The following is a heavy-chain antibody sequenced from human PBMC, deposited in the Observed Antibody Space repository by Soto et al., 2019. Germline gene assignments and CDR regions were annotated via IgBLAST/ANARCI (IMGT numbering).Heavy chain of an antibody. J-gene: IGHJ6*02. D-gene: IGHD5-12*01. CDR1: GFTFSSYW. Sequence: GGSLRLSCAASGFTFSSYWMSWVRQAPGKGLEWVANIKQDGSEKYYVDSVKGRFTISRGNAKNSLYLQMNSLRAEDTAVYYCARDPNIVATMGSIYYYYGMDVWGQGTTVTVSS. V-gene: IGHV3-7*01. CDR2: IKQDGSEK. CDR3: ARDPNIVATMGSIYYYYGMDV.